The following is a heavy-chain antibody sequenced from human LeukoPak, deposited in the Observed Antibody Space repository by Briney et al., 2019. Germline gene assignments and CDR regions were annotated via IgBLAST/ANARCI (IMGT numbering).Heavy chain of an antibody. CDR1: GFTFSNAW. V-gene: IGHV3-15*01. J-gene: IGHJ4*02. CDR3: TTDGRVIMITFGGVRVRNKGY. D-gene: IGHD3-16*01. Sequence: GGSLRLSCAASGFTFSNAWMSWVRQAPGKGLEWVGRIKSKTDGGITDYAAPVKGRFTISSDDSKITLALQMNSLKTEDTAVYYCTTDGRVIMITFGGVRVRNKGYWGQGTLVTVSS. CDR2: IKSKTDGGIT.